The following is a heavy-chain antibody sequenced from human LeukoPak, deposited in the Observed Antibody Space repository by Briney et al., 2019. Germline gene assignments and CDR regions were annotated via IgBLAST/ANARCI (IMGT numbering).Heavy chain of an antibody. CDR3: ARGTAVTAGIDY. D-gene: IGHD2-2*01. CDR1: GFTFSNYW. Sequence: GGSLRLSCAASGFTFSNYWMHWVRQAPGKGLVWVSHINTDGSSPTYGDSAKGRFTVSRDNAKNTLFLQMHSLRVEDTAVYYCARGTAVTAGIDYWGQGALVTVSS. J-gene: IGHJ4*02. V-gene: IGHV3-74*01. CDR2: INTDGSSP.